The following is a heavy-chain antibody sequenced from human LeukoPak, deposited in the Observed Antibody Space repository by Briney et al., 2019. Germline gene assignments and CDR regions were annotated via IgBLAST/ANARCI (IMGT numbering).Heavy chain of an antibody. Sequence: LTLPPPASAFTFPRYAMTWLPQAPGKGLEWVSAISGSGGSTYYADSVKGRFTISRDNSKNTLYLQMNSLRAEDTAVYYCAKGVLLWFGELPGSLFDYWGQGTPVTVSS. V-gene: IGHV3-23*01. CDR2: ISGSGGST. CDR1: AFTFPRYA. D-gene: IGHD3-10*01. CDR3: AKGVLLWFGELPGSLFDY. J-gene: IGHJ4*02.